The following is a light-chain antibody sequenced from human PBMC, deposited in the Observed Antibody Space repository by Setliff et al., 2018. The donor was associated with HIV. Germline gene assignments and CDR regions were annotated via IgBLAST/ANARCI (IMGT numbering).Light chain of an antibody. V-gene: IGLV2-14*01. Sequence: QSVLTQHASVSGSPGQSITIPCTGSSNDVGGYNYVAWYQQRPGKAPKLMISEVSNRPSGVSNRFSGSKSGNTASLTISGLQPEDEADYYCSSYTSGSTRGFGTGTKV. CDR3: SSYTSGSTRG. J-gene: IGLJ1*01. CDR2: EVS. CDR1: SNDVGGYNY.